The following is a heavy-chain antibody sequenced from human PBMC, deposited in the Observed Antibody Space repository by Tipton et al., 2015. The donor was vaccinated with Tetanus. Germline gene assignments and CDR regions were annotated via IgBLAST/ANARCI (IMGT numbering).Heavy chain of an antibody. V-gene: IGHV4-4*07. D-gene: IGHD5-24*01. J-gene: IGHJ4*02. CDR3: ARGITDGYNRRLDY. CDR1: RGPISSYY. Sequence: GLVKPSETLSLTCSVSRGPISSYYWSWIRQPAGKGLECIGHISNGNPDYSGSLKSRVALSVDTSKNEVSLKLRSVTAADTGVYYCARGITDGYNRRLDYWGQGILVAVSP. CDR2: ISNGNP.